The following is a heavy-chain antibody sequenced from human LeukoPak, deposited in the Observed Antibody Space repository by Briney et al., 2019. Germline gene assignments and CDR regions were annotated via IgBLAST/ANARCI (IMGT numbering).Heavy chain of an antibody. J-gene: IGHJ4*02. CDR2: INSDGSST. D-gene: IGHD2-21*02. V-gene: IGHV3-74*01. Sequence: GGSLRLSCAASGFTFSSYWMHWVRQAPGKGLVWVSRINSDGSSTRYADSVKGRFTISRDNAKNTLYLQMNSLRDEDTAVYYCARGTYCGGDCYLDYWGQGTLVTVS. CDR3: ARGTYCGGDCYLDY. CDR1: GFTFSSYW.